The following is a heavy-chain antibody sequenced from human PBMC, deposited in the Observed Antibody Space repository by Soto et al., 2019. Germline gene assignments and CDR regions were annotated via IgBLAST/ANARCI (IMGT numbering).Heavy chain of an antibody. Sequence: QAQLQQWGAGLLKPSETLSLTCAVSDGSFSGYYWSWIRQPPGKGLEWIGEINHVGNTNYNPSLKSRVNISVDPSKKQFSLSLSSVNAADTAVYYCASGIRGVGAAGAVAWFDPWGQGTLVTVSS. CDR3: ASGIRGVGAAGAVAWFDP. CDR1: DGSFSGYY. J-gene: IGHJ5*02. CDR2: INHVGNT. D-gene: IGHD6-13*01. V-gene: IGHV4-34*01.